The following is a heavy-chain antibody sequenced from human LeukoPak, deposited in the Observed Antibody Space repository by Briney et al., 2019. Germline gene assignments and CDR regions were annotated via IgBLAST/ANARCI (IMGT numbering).Heavy chain of an antibody. D-gene: IGHD5-18*01. CDR2: ISAYNGNT. J-gene: IGHJ4*02. Sequence: ASVKVSCKASGYSFTSYGISWVRQAPGQGLEWMGWISAYNGNTNYAQKLQGRVTMTTDTSTSTAYMELSSLRSEDTAVYYCARSSHKYSTFDYWGQGTLVTVSS. CDR3: ARSSHKYSTFDY. CDR1: GYSFTSYG. V-gene: IGHV1-18*01.